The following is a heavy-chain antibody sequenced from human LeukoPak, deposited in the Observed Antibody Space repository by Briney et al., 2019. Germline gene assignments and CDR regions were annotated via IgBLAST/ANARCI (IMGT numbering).Heavy chain of an antibody. CDR1: GGSINSYY. Sequence: SETLSLTCTVSGGSINSYYWSWIRQSPGKGLECIGYIYYSGSTNYNPSLKSRVTISVDTSKKQFSLKLRSVTAADTAVYYCARGGSFSQPFDPWGQGTLVTVSS. J-gene: IGHJ5*02. V-gene: IGHV4-59*08. CDR2: IYYSGST. D-gene: IGHD3-16*01. CDR3: ARGGSFSQPFDP.